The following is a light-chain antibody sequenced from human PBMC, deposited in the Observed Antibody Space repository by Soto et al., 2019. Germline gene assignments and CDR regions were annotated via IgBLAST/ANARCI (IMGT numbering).Light chain of an antibody. J-gene: IGKJ1*01. CDR2: KAS. CDR3: QQYET. V-gene: IGKV1-5*03. Sequence: DIQMTQSPSTLSASVGDRVTITCRASQSISIWLAWYQQKPGTAPRLLIYKASSLERWVPSRFSGSRSGTEFTLTISSLQPDDFATYYCQQYETFGQGTKVEVK. CDR1: QSISIW.